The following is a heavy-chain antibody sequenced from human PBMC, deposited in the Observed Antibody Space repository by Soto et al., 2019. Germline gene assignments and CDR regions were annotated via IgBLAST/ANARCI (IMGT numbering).Heavy chain of an antibody. CDR3: ARGSDFLYYYGMDV. D-gene: IGHD5-12*01. Sequence: PSETLSLTCTVSGGSISSDFWSWIRQPPGKGLEWIGYIFYTGTTKYNPSLKSRVTIPVDTSKNQFSLNLSSVSAADTAVYYCARGSDFLYYYGMDVWGQGTTVTVSS. J-gene: IGHJ6*02. CDR2: IFYTGTT. V-gene: IGHV4-59*01. CDR1: GGSISSDF.